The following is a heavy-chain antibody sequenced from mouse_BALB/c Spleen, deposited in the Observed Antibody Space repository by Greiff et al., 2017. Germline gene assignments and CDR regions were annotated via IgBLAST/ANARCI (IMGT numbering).Heavy chain of an antibody. CDR3: ARMGLGTRSYFDY. J-gene: IGHJ2*01. CDR2: IYPGDGDT. D-gene: IGHD4-1*01. V-gene: IGHV1-80*01. Sequence: QVQLKQSGAELVRPGSSVKISCKASGYAFSSYWMNWVKQRPGQGLEWIGQIYPGDGDTNYNGKFKGKATLTADKSSSTAYMQLSSLTSEDSAVYYCARMGLGTRSYFDYWGQGTTLTVSS. CDR1: GYAFSSYW.